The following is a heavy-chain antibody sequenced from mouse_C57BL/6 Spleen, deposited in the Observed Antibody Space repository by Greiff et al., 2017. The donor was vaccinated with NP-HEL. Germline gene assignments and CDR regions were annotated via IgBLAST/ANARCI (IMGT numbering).Heavy chain of an antibody. CDR3: VREGYGSSYDY. D-gene: IGHD1-1*01. CDR2: IRSKSSNNAT. V-gene: IGHV10-3*01. J-gene: IGHJ2*01. Sequence: EVKLLESGGGLVQPKGSLKLSCAASGFTFNTYAMHWVRQAPGKGVEWVARIRSKSSNNATYYADSVKDRFTISRDDSQSMLYLQMNNLKTEDTAMYYCVREGYGSSYDYWGQGTTLTVSS. CDR1: GFTFNTYA.